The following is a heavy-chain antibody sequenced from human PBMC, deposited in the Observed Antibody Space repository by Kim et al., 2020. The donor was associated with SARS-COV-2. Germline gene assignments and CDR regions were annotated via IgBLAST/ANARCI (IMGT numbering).Heavy chain of an antibody. D-gene: IGHD6-13*01. Sequence: SETLSLTCTVSGGSISSGGYYWSWIRQHPGKGLEWIGYIYYSGSTYYNPSLKSRVTISVDTSKNQFSLKLSSVTAADTAVYYCAGLIAAAVSFDYWGQGTLVTVSS. CDR2: IYYSGST. CDR1: GGSISSGGYY. CDR3: AGLIAAAVSFDY. V-gene: IGHV4-31*03. J-gene: IGHJ4*02.